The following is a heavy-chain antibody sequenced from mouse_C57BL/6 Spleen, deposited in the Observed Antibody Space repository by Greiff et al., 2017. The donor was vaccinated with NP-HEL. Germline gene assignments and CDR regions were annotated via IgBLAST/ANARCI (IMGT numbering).Heavy chain of an antibody. CDR2: IDPSDSYT. CDR1: GYTFTSYW. Sequence: VQLQQPGAELVMPGASVKLSCKASGYTFTSYWMHWVKQRPGQGLEWIGEIDPSDSYTNYNQKFKGKSTLTVDKSSSTAYMQLSSLTSEDSAVYYCARQAPYGNYPAWFAYWGQGTLVTVSA. V-gene: IGHV1-69*01. D-gene: IGHD2-1*01. J-gene: IGHJ3*01. CDR3: ARQAPYGNYPAWFAY.